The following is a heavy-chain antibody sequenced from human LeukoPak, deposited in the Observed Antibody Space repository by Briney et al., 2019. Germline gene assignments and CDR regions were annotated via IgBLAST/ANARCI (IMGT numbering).Heavy chain of an antibody. V-gene: IGHV3-53*01. CDR3: ARVWVYYDSSGYYHARYFDY. Sequence: GGSLRLSCAVSGFTVSSNYMSWVRQAPGKGLEWASVIYGDDSKYYADSVKGRFIISRDNSKNTLYFQMNSLRAEDTAVYFCARVWVYYDSSGYYHARYFDYWGQGTLVTVSS. D-gene: IGHD3-22*01. J-gene: IGHJ4*02. CDR2: IYGDDSK. CDR1: GFTVSSNY.